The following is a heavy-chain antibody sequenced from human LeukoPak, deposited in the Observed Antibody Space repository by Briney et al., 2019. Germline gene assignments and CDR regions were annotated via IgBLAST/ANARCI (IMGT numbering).Heavy chain of an antibody. D-gene: IGHD6-6*01. V-gene: IGHV4-59*08. CDR3: ARSKTSYSSSSGFGY. CDR2: IYYSGST. J-gene: IGHJ4*02. CDR1: GGSISSYY. Sequence: SETLSLTCTASGGSISSYYWSWIRQPPGKGLEWIGYIYYSGSTNYNPSLKSRVTISVDTSKNQFSLKLSSVTAADTAVYYCARSKTSYSSSSGFGYWGQGTLVTVSS.